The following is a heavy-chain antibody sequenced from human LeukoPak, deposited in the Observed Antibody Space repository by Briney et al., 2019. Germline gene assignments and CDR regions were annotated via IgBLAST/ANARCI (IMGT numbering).Heavy chain of an antibody. Sequence: ASVKVSCKASGYTFTSYGISWVRQAPGQGLEWMGWISAYNGNTNYAQKLQGRVTMTTDTSTSTAYMELRSLRSEDTAVYYCATDPYCSGGSCYSYAFDIWGQGTMVTVSS. CDR1: GYTFTSYG. CDR2: ISAYNGNT. D-gene: IGHD2-15*01. CDR3: ATDPYCSGGSCYSYAFDI. J-gene: IGHJ3*02. V-gene: IGHV1-18*01.